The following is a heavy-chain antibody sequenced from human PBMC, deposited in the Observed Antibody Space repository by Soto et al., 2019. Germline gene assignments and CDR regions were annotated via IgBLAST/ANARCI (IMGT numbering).Heavy chain of an antibody. CDR1: GGSVSGYF. V-gene: IGHV4-34*01. J-gene: IGHJ4*02. Sequence: SETLSLTCAVYGGSVSGYFWSRIRQPPGKGLEWIGEINHSGTTSYSPSLDSRVTTSVDTSKNQFSLRLSSVTAADTAIYYCARRYCSDSYCSYFDYWGRGTLVTVSS. CDR3: ARRYCSDSYCSYFDY. D-gene: IGHD2-15*01. CDR2: INHSGTT.